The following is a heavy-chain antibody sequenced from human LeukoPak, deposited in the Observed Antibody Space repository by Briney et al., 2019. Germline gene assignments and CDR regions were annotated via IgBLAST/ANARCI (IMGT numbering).Heavy chain of an antibody. Sequence: SETLSLTCTVSGDSVSSSSSYWGWIRQPPGKGLEWIGIIYYSGGTYYNPSLKSRVTISVDTSKNQFSLKLSSVTAADTAVYYCARGRGITMVRGVIRGKFDYRGQGTLVTVSS. CDR2: IYYSGGT. CDR1: GDSVSSSSSY. D-gene: IGHD3-10*01. J-gene: IGHJ4*02. V-gene: IGHV4-39*07. CDR3: ARGRGITMVRGVIRGKFDY.